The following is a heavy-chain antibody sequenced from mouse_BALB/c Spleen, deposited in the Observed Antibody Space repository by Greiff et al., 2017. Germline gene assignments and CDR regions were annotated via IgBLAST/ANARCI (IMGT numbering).Heavy chain of an antibody. Sequence: EVQRVESGPGLVKPSQSLSLTCSVTGYSITSGYYWNWIRQFPGNKLEWMGYISYDGSNNYNPSLKNRISITRDTSKNQFFLKLNSVTTEDTATYYCARDGNYWFAYWGQGTLVTVSA. CDR3: ARDGNYWFAY. CDR2: ISYDGSN. V-gene: IGHV3-6*02. CDR1: GYSITSGYY. J-gene: IGHJ3*01. D-gene: IGHD2-1*01.